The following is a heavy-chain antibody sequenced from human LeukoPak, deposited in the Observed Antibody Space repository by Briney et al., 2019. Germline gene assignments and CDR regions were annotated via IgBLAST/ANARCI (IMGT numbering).Heavy chain of an antibody. V-gene: IGHV3-23*01. J-gene: IGHJ6*03. CDR1: GFTFSSYG. Sequence: GSLRLSCAASGFTFSSYGMSWVRQAPGKGLEWVSAVSTTGGTTYYADSVKGRFTISRDNSKNTLFLQMNSLRAEDTAVYYCAKNGDRGAYCSGGSCYPYYYYYMDVWGEGTTVTISS. D-gene: IGHD2-15*01. CDR2: VSTTGGTT. CDR3: AKNGDRGAYCSGGSCYPYYYYYMDV.